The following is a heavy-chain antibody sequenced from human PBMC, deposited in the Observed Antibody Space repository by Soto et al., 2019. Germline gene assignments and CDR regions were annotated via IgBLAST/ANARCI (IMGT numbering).Heavy chain of an antibody. J-gene: IGHJ4*02. CDR2: INPSGGST. V-gene: IGHV1-46*03. Sequence: ASVKVSCKASGYTFTIYYMHWVRQAPGQGLEWMGIINPSGGSTSYAQKFQGRVTMTRDTSTSTVYMELSSLSSEDTAVYYCAREPYSGYDSPVLVDYWGQGTLVTVSS. CDR3: AREPYSGYDSPVLVDY. D-gene: IGHD5-12*01. CDR1: GYTFTIYY.